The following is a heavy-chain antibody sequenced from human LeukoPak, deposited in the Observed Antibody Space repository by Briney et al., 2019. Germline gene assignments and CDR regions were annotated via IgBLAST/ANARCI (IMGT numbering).Heavy chain of an antibody. CDR2: IYPGDSDT. V-gene: IGHV5-51*01. D-gene: IGHD6-13*01. J-gene: IGHJ4*02. Sequence: GESLKISCKGPGYSVTSYWIGWVRQMPGKGLEWMGIIYPGDSDTRYSPSFQGQVTISADKSISTAYLQWSSLKASDTAMYYCARLDVIAAAGGLFDYWGQGTLVTVSS. CDR3: ARLDVIAAAGGLFDY. CDR1: GYSVTSYW.